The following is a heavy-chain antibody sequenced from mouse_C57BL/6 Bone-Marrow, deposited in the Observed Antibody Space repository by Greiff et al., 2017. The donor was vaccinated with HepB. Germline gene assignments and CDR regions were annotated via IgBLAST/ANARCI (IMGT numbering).Heavy chain of an antibody. V-gene: IGHV5-4*01. CDR3: ARAPYGAMDY. Sequence: VQRVESGGGLVKPGGSLKLSCAASGFTFSSYAMSWVRQTPEKRLEWVATISDGGSYTYYPDNVKGRFTISRDNAKNNLYLQMSHLKSEDTAMYYCARAPYGAMDYWGQGTSVTVSS. J-gene: IGHJ4*01. CDR1: GFTFSSYA. D-gene: IGHD1-1*02. CDR2: ISDGGSYT.